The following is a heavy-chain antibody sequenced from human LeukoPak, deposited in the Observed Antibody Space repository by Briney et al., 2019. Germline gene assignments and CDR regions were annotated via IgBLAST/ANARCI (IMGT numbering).Heavy chain of an antibody. CDR3: ARVKAAAEIDY. V-gene: IGHV4-59*12. Sequence: SETLSLTCTVSGGSISSYYWSWIRQPPGKGLEWIGYIYYSGSTNYNPSLKSRVTISVDKSKNQFSLKLSSVTAADTAVYYCARVKAAAEIDYWGQGTLVTVSS. CDR1: GGSISSYY. D-gene: IGHD6-13*01. J-gene: IGHJ4*02. CDR2: IYYSGST.